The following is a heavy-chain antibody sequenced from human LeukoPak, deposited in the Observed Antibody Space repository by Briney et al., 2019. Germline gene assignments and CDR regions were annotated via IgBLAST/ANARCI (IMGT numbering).Heavy chain of an antibody. J-gene: IGHJ5*01. CDR3: ARTEGTVAYDS. CDR1: GFTFSSYW. Sequence: GGSLRLSCAASGFTFSSYWMHWVRQAPGKGLVWVSRINSDGSGTIYADSVRGRFTISRDNAKNTLYLQVNSLRAEDTAVYYCARTEGTVAYDSWGQGTLVTVFS. D-gene: IGHD4-23*01. CDR2: INSDGSGT. V-gene: IGHV3-74*01.